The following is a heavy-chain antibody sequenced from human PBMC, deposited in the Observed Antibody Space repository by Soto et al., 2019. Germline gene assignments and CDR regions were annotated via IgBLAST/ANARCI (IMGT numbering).Heavy chain of an antibody. CDR3: ARDFRWFGESYFDY. CDR2: IWYDGSNK. Sequence: GGSLRLSCAASGFTFSSYGMHWVRQAPGKGLEWVAVIWYDGSNKYYADSVKGRFTISRDNSKNTLYLQMNSLRAEDTAVYYCARDFRWFGESYFDYWGQGTLVTVSS. V-gene: IGHV3-33*01. CDR1: GFTFSSYG. D-gene: IGHD3-10*01. J-gene: IGHJ4*02.